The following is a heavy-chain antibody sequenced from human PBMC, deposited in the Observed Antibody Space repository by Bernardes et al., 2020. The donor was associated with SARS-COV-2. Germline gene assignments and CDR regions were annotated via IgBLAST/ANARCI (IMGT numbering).Heavy chain of an antibody. CDR1: GFTLSSYW. D-gene: IGHD5-18*01. Sequence: GGSLRLSCAASGFTLSSYWMHWVRQTPGKGLVWVSRISSDGSITTYADSVKGRFTISRDNAKNTLYLQMNSLRAEDTAVYYCTRGGVGTAMASFDYWGQGTPVTVSS. CDR2: ISSDGSIT. J-gene: IGHJ4*02. V-gene: IGHV3-74*01. CDR3: TRGGVGTAMASFDY.